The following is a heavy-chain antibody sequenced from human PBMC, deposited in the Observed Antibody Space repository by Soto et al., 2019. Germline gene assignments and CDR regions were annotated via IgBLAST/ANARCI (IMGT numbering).Heavy chain of an antibody. CDR1: GFTVSSNY. V-gene: IGHV3-66*01. CDR3: ARDAGVAAAGRGARYYYGMDV. D-gene: IGHD6-13*01. Sequence: EVQLVESGGGLVQPGGSLRLSCAASGFTVSSNYMSWVRQAPGKGLEWVSVIYSGGSTYYADSVKGRFTISRDNSKNTLYLQMNSLRAEGTAVYYCARDAGVAAAGRGARYYYGMDVWGQGTTVTVSS. J-gene: IGHJ6*02. CDR2: IYSGGST.